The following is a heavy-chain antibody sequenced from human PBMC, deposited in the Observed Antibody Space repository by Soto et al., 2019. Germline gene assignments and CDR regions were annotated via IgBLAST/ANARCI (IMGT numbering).Heavy chain of an antibody. V-gene: IGHV1-69*02. Sequence: QVQLVQSGAEVKKPGSSVKVSCKASGGTFSSYTISWVRQAPGQGLEWMGRIIPILGIANYAQKFQGRVTITADKSTSTAYMELSSLRYEDTAVYYCARNSIAVAGPFDYWGQGTLVTVSS. J-gene: IGHJ4*02. CDR3: ARNSIAVAGPFDY. CDR2: IIPILGIA. D-gene: IGHD6-19*01. CDR1: GGTFSSYT.